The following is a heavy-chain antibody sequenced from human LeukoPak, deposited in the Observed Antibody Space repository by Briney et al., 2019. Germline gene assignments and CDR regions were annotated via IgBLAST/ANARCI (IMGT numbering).Heavy chain of an antibody. V-gene: IGHV3-23*01. Sequence: PGGSLRLSCAASGFTSNTYAMSWVRRAPGKGLEWVSVISASAVHIFYADSVKGRFTISRDNSKNTLYLQMNSLRAEDTAVYYCAKPYYSYSGSYDYWGQGTLVTVSS. CDR2: ISASAVHI. CDR1: GFTSNTYA. CDR3: AKPYYSYSGSYDY. J-gene: IGHJ4*02. D-gene: IGHD3-10*01.